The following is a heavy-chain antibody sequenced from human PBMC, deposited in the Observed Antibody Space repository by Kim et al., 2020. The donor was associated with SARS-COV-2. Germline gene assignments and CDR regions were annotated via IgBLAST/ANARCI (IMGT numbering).Heavy chain of an antibody. V-gene: IGHV3-21*01. J-gene: IGHJ2*01. CDR1: GFTFSRYS. CDR3: AREFGTGDIVGALGCFD. D-gene: IGHD1-26*01. Sequence: GGSLRLSCVASGFTFSRYSMNWVRQAPGKGLEWVSSISSSSSYIYYADSLKGRFTVSRDNAKNSLYLQMNSLRAEDTAVYLCAREFGTGDIVGALGCFD. CDR2: ISSSSSYI.